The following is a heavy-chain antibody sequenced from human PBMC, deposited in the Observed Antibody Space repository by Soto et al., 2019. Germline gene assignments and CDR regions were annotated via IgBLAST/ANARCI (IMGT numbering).Heavy chain of an antibody. CDR2: IYYSGST. V-gene: IGHV4-31*03. CDR1: GGSISGGGYY. CDR3: ARGGKITFGGVIVK. Sequence: SETLSLTCTVSGGSISGGGYYWSCIRQHPGKGLEWIGYIYYSGSTYYNPSLKSRVTISVDTSKNQFSLKLSSVTAADTAVYYCARGGKITFGGVIVKWGQGTLVTVSS. D-gene: IGHD3-16*02. J-gene: IGHJ4*02.